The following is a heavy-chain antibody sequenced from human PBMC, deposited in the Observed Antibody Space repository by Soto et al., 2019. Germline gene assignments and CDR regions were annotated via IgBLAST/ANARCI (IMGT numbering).Heavy chain of an antibody. CDR2: INPNSGGT. CDR3: ARERIQPGWGCYDGMDV. CDR1: GYTFTGYY. J-gene: IGHJ6*02. V-gene: IGHV1-2*04. D-gene: IGHD5-18*01. Sequence: GASVKVSCKASGYTFTGYYMHWVRQAPGQGLEWMGWINPNSGGTNYAQKFQGWVTMTRDTSISTAYMELSRLRSDDTAVYYCARERIQPGWGCYDGMDVWGQGTSVTVSS.